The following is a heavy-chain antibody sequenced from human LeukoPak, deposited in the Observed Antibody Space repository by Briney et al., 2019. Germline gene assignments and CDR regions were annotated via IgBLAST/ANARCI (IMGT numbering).Heavy chain of an antibody. V-gene: IGHV3-11*01. D-gene: IGHD6-13*01. CDR3: AKDRRAEAGLWYFDL. Sequence: PGGSLRLSCAASGFTFSDYYMSWIRQAPGKGLEWVSYISSSGSTIYYADSVKGRFTISRDNAKNSLYLQMNSLRAEDTAVYHCAKDRRAEAGLWYFDLWGRGTLVTVS. J-gene: IGHJ2*01. CDR1: GFTFSDYY. CDR2: ISSSGSTI.